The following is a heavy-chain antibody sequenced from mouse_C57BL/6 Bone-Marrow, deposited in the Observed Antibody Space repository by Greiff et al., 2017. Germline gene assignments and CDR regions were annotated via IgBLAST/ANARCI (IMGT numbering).Heavy chain of an antibody. V-gene: IGHV1-72*01. D-gene: IGHD1-1*01. CDR1: GYTFTSYW. CDR3: ASTTVPYYFDY. J-gene: IGHJ2*01. Sequence: QVQLQQPGAELVKPGASVKLSCKASGYTFTSYWMHWVKQRPGRGLEWLGRIDPNSGGTKYNEKFKSKATLTVDKPSSTAYMQLSSLTSEDSSVYYCASTTVPYYFDYWGQGTTLTVSS. CDR2: IDPNSGGT.